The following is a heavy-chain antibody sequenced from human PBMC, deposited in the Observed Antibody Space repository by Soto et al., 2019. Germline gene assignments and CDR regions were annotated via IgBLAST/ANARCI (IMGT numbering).Heavy chain of an antibody. CDR2: ISASNGNT. V-gene: IGHV1-18*01. Sequence: QVQLVQSGAEVKKPGASVKVSCKASGYTFTSYGISWVRQAPGQGLEWMGWISASNGNTNYAQKLQGRVTMTTDTTTSTAYMELRSLRHDDTAVYYCARDRPAWLRRNWFDPWGQGTLVTVSS. CDR1: GYTFTSYG. CDR3: ARDRPAWLRRNWFDP. D-gene: IGHD3-22*01. J-gene: IGHJ5*02.